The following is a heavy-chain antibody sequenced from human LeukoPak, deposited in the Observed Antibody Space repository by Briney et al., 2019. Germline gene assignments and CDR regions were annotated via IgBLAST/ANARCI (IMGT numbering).Heavy chain of an antibody. V-gene: IGHV3-23*01. CDR2: ISGSGGST. CDR3: AKVMTRTMVRGVPPSDY. J-gene: IGHJ4*02. CDR1: GFTFSSYA. Sequence: GSLRLSCAASGFTFSSYAMSWDRQAPGKGLEWVSAISGSGGSTYYADSVKGRFTISRDNSKNTLYLQMNSLRAEDTAVYYCAKVMTRTMVRGVPPSDYWGQGTLVTVSS. D-gene: IGHD3-10*01.